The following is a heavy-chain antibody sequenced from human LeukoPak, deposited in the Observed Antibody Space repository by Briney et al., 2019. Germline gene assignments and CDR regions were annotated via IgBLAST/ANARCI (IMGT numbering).Heavy chain of an antibody. D-gene: IGHD3-10*02. CDR2: ISYDGSNK. V-gene: IGHV3-30*18. J-gene: IGHJ6*04. CDR1: GFTFSSYG. CDR3: AELGITMIGGV. Sequence: GGSLRLSCAASGFTFSSYGMHWVRQAPGKGLEWVAVISYDGSNKYYADSVKGRFTISRDNSKNTLYLQMNSLRAEDTAVYYCAELGITMIGGVWGKGTAVTISS.